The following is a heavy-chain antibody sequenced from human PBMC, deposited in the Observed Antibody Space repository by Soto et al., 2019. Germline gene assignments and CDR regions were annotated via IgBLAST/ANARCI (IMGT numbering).Heavy chain of an antibody. V-gene: IGHV1-2*02. CDR1: GYIFTGDY. Sequence: QVQLVQSGAEVKKPGASVKVSGKASGYIFTGDYMHWLRQDPGKGLEWMVWFNPNRGGTEYAQKFQGRVNMTNDTSINTASMELSGLLSDDTAVYYCARGDFDSSANYYAGWFDPWGQGTLVTVSS. D-gene: IGHD3-22*01. CDR3: ARGDFDSSANYYAGWFDP. CDR2: FNPNRGGT. J-gene: IGHJ5*02.